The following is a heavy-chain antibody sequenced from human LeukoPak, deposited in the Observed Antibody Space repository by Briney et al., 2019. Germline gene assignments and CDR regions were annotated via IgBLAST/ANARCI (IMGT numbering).Heavy chain of an antibody. CDR2: INPNSGVA. V-gene: IGHV1-2*02. J-gene: IGHJ4*02. CDR3: ATLPFGVVMPDY. Sequence: ASVKVSCKASGYTFTGYYLHWVRQAPGQGLEWLGWINPNSGVANYAQKFQGRVTMTGDTSTDTAYMELSGLRSDDTAVYYCATLPFGVVMPDYWGQGTLVTVSS. CDR1: GYTFTGYY. D-gene: IGHD3-3*01.